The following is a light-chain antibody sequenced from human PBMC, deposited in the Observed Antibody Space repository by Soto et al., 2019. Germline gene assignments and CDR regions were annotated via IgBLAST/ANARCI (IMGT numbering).Light chain of an antibody. CDR1: QSLLHSNGYNY. CDR3: MQALQTPLT. J-gene: IGKJ4*01. CDR2: LGS. V-gene: IGKV2-28*01. Sequence: DIVMTQSPLSLPVTPGEPASISCRSSQSLLHSNGYNYLDWYRQKPGQSPQLLIYLGSNRASGVPDRFSGSGSSTDLKLTISRVEAEDVGVFYCMQALQTPLTFGGGTKSEIK.